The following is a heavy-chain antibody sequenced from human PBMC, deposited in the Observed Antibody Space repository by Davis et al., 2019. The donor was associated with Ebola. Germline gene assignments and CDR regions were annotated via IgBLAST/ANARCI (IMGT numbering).Heavy chain of an antibody. V-gene: IGHV1-3*04. Sequence: SVNVSCKASGYTFMNYAIHWVRQAPGQRLEWMGWINTGNGNTTYSEKVQGRVTITRDTSASTAYMELSSLRSEDTAVYYCARSIWYNWNEPFDIWGQGTMVTVSS. CDR2: INTGNGNT. CDR3: ARSIWYNWNEPFDI. J-gene: IGHJ3*02. CDR1: GYTFMNYA. D-gene: IGHD1-1*01.